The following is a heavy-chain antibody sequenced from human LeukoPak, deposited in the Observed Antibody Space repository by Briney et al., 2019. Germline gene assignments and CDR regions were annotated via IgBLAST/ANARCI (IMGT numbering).Heavy chain of an antibody. CDR3: ARQNVEMATILPCDACDI. D-gene: IGHD5-24*01. J-gene: IGHJ3*02. CDR2: IYYSGST. CDR1: GGSISSSSYY. V-gene: IGHV4-39*01. Sequence: PSETLSLSRTVSGGSISSSSYYWGWIRQPPGKGLEWIGSIYYSGSTYYNPSLKSRVTIFVDTSKNQFSLKLSSVTAADTAVYYYARQNVEMATILPCDACDIGGEASMVTVSS.